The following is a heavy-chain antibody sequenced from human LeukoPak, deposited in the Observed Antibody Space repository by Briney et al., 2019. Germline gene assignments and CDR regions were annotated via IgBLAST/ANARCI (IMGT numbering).Heavy chain of an antibody. J-gene: IGHJ3*02. V-gene: IGHV1-69*05. CDR1: GGTFSSYA. D-gene: IGHD3-22*01. Sequence: SVKVSCKASGGTFSSYAISWVRQAPGQGLEWMGRIIPIFGTANYAQKFQGRVTITTDESTSTAYMELSSLRSEDTAVYYCARRAPYYYDSSGHDAFDIWGQGKMVTVSS. CDR2: IIPIFGTA. CDR3: ARRAPYYYDSSGHDAFDI.